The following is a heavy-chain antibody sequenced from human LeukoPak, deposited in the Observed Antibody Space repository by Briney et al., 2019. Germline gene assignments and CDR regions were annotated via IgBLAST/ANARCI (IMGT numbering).Heavy chain of an antibody. CDR1: GGSITGYY. CDR2: MYTSGST. CDR3: AREWELLGHGMDA. J-gene: IGHJ6*02. Sequence: SETLSLTCTVSGGSITGYYWSWIRQPPGKGLEWIGYMYTSGSTNYNPSLKSRVTISVDTSKNQFSLKLSSVTAADTAVYYCAREWELLGHGMDAWGQGTTVTVSS. V-gene: IGHV4-4*09. D-gene: IGHD1-26*01.